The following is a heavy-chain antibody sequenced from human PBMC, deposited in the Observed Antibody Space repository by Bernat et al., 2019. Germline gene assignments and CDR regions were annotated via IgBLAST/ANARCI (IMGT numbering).Heavy chain of an antibody. J-gene: IGHJ5*02. V-gene: IGHV3-74*01. CDR3: AGSNWNAQTVP. CDR2: INDDGRNT. CDR1: GFTFSTYW. D-gene: IGHD1-20*01. Sequence: EVQLVESGGALVQPGGSLRLSCAASGFTFSTYWMHWVRQAPGKGLVWVSRINDDGRNTNYADSVKGRFTISRDNAKDTLYLQMNSLRAEDTAVYYCAGSNWNAQTVPWGQGTLVTVSS.